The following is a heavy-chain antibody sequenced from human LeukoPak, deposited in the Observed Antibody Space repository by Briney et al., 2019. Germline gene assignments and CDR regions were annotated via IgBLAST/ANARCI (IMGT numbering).Heavy chain of an antibody. CDR1: GFTSSSYA. V-gene: IGHV3-48*04. Sequence: GGSLRLYCAASGFTSSSYAMSWVRQAPGKGLEWVSYISSSSTIYYADSVKGRFTISRDNAKNSLYLQMNSLRAEDTAVYYCAKDRVRSSYYFDYWGQGTLVTVSS. CDR2: ISSSSTI. J-gene: IGHJ4*02. D-gene: IGHD4-17*01. CDR3: AKDRVRSSYYFDY.